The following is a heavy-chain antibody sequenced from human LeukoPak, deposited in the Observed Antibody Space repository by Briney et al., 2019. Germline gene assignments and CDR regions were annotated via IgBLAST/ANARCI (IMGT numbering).Heavy chain of an antibody. V-gene: IGHV3-53*01. D-gene: IGHD1-14*01. J-gene: IGHJ4*02. CDR2: LYSDGNT. Sequence: GGSLRLSCAASGFTVITNDMTWVRQAPGKGLEWVSVLYSDGNTKYADSVQGRFTISRDNSKNTLYLEMNSLSPDDTAVYYCARGVEPLAANTLTYWGQGTLVTVSS. CDR3: ARGVEPLAANTLTY. CDR1: GFTVITND.